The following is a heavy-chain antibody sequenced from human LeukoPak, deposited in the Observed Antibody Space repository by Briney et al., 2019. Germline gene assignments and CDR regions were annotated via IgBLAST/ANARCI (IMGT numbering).Heavy chain of an antibody. CDR1: GYTFTGYY. D-gene: IGHD6-19*01. V-gene: IGHV1-2*02. J-gene: IGHJ4*02. CDR3: ARFRSGWHYNDY. Sequence: ASVKVSCKASGYTFTGYYMHWVRQAPGQGLEWMGWINPNSGGTNYAQKFQGRVTMTRDTSISTAYMELSRLRSDDTAVYYCARFRSGWHYNDYWGQGTLVTVSS. CDR2: INPNSGGT.